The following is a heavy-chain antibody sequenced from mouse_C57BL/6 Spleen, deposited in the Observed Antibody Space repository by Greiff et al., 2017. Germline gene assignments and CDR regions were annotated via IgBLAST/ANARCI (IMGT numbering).Heavy chain of an antibody. Sequence: VQLKESGPGLVKPSQSLSLTCSVTGYSITSGYYWNWIRQFPGNKLEWMGYLSYDGSNNYNPSLKNRISITRDTSKNQFFLKLNSVTTEDTATYYCARALPFPYWYFDVWGTGTTGTVSS. CDR1: GYSITSGYY. CDR3: ARALPFPYWYFDV. CDR2: LSYDGSN. J-gene: IGHJ1*03. V-gene: IGHV3-6*01.